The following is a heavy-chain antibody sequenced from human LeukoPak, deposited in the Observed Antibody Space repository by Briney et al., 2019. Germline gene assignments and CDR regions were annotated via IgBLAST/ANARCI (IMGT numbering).Heavy chain of an antibody. CDR3: LTYYYGSRSNSFFS. Sequence: GGSLRLSCAASGFTFSSYWMSWVRQAPGKGLEWVANIKQDGSEKYYVDSVKGRFTISRDNAKNSLYLQMNSLRADDTAVYYCLTYYYGSRSNSFFSWGQGTLVTVSS. CDR2: IKQDGSEK. V-gene: IGHV3-7*03. J-gene: IGHJ5*02. D-gene: IGHD3-10*01. CDR1: GFTFSSYW.